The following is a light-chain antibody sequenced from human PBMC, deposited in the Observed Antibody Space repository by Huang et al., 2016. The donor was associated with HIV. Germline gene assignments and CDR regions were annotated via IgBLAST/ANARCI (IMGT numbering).Light chain of an antibody. CDR2: DAS. CDR1: QDINNF. V-gene: IGKV1-33*01. CDR3: QQYDDVPIS. J-gene: IGKJ4*01. Sequence: DIQMTQSPSSLSASVGDRVTITCQASQDINNFLNWYQQKPGKAPKLLILDASNLQTGVPSRFSGSCSGTHFTFTITSLQRDDIGTYYCQQYDDVPISFGGGTKV.